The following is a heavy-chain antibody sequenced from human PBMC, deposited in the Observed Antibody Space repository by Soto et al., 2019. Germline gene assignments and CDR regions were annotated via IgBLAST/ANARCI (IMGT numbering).Heavy chain of an antibody. V-gene: IGHV2-70*04. Sequence: SGPTLVNPTQTLTLTCTFSGFSLSTSGMRVSWIRQPPGKALEWLARTDWDDDKFYSTSLKTRLTISKDTSKNQVVLTMTNMDPVDTATYYCARIYSYGYGLDYWGQGTLVTVSS. CDR3: ARIYSYGYGLDY. J-gene: IGHJ4*02. CDR2: TDWDDDK. CDR1: GFSLSTSGMR. D-gene: IGHD5-18*01.